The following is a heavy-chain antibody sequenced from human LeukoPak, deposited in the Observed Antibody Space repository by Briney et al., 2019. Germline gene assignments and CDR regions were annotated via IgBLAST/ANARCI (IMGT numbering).Heavy chain of an antibody. CDR3: ARGATYYYDSSGFDY. V-gene: IGHV3-21*01. D-gene: IGHD3-22*01. Sequence: PGGSLRLSCAASGFTFSSYSMNWVRQAPGKGLEWVSSISSSSSYIYYADSVKGRFTISRDNAKNSLYLQMNSLRAEDTAVYYCARGATYYYDSSGFDYWGQGTLVTVSS. CDR2: ISSSSSYI. J-gene: IGHJ4*02. CDR1: GFTFSSYS.